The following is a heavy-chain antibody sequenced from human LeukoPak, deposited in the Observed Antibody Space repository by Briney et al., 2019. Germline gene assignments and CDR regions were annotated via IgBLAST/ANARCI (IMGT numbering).Heavy chain of an antibody. CDR1: GGSISSYY. Sequence: SETLSLTCTVSGGSISSYYWSWIRQPPGKGLGWIGYIYYSGSTNYNPSLKSRVTISVDTSKNQFSLKLSSVTAADTAVYYCARHPVVTSIIGDYYYGMDVWGQGTTVTVSS. D-gene: IGHD4-23*01. V-gene: IGHV4-59*08. CDR2: IYYSGST. CDR3: ARHPVVTSIIGDYYYGMDV. J-gene: IGHJ6*02.